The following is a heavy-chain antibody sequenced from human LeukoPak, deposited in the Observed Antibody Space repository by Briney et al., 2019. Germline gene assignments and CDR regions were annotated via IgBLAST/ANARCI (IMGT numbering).Heavy chain of an antibody. CDR1: GYTFTSYA. V-gene: IGHV7-4-1*02. D-gene: IGHD5-18*01. CDR3: ARRDTAMGDYFDY. J-gene: IGHJ4*02. Sequence: ASVTVSFTASGYTFTSYAMNWVRQAPGQGLEWMGWINTNTGNPTYAQGFTGRFVFSSDTSVSTAYLQISSLKAEDTAVYYCARRDTAMGDYFDYWGQGTLVTVSS. CDR2: INTNTGNP.